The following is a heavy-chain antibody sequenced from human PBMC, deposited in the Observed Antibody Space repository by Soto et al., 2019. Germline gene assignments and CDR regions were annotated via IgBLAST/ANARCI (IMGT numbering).Heavy chain of an antibody. J-gene: IGHJ4*02. CDR1: GGTFSSYT. V-gene: IGHV1-69*02. CDR2: IIPILGIA. D-gene: IGHD3-22*01. Sequence: QVQLVQSGAEVKKPGSSVKVSCKASGGTFSSYTISWVRQAPGQGIEWMGRIIPILGIANYAQKFQGRVTITADKSTSTAYMELSSLRSEDTAVYYCAMGDSSAYWGYWGQGTLVTVSS. CDR3: AMGDSSAYWGY.